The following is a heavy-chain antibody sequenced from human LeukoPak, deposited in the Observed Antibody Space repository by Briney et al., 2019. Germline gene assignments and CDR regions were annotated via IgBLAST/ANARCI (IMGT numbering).Heavy chain of an antibody. CDR2: ISSSSTTI. CDR1: GFTFSSYS. Sequence: PGGSLRLSCAASGFTFSSYSMNWVRQAPGKGLEWVSYISSSSTTIYYADSVKGRFTISRDNAKNSLYLQMNSLRVADTAVYYCARGPYKDFWSGYFDYWGQGTLVTVSS. J-gene: IGHJ4*02. CDR3: ARGPYKDFWSGYFDY. D-gene: IGHD3-3*01. V-gene: IGHV3-48*01.